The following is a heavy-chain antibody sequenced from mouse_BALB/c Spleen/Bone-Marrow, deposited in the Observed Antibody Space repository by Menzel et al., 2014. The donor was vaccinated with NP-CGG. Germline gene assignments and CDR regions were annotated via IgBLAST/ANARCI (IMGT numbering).Heavy chain of an antibody. CDR1: GYTFTSYW. D-gene: IGHD1-1*01. J-gene: IGHJ4*01. CDR3: AAYYGSSYWATDY. CDR2: IYPGDGDT. Sequence: QVQLKQSGAELARPGASVNLSCKASGYTFTSYWMQWVKQRPGQGLEWIGAIYPGDGDTRYTQKFKGKATLTADKSSSTAYMQLSSLASEDSADYYCAAYYGSSYWATDYWGQGTSVTDSS. V-gene: IGHV1-87*01.